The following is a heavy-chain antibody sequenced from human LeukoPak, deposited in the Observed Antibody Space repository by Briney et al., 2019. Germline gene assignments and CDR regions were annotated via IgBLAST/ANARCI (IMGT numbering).Heavy chain of an antibody. CDR1: GYSFTSYY. Sequence: GASVKVSCKASGYSFTSYYMHWVRQAPGQGLEWMGWISTDNGNTNSIQKLQGRVTLTMDTSTTTAYMELRSLRSDDTALYYCARGDDAFDFWGQGTMVTVSS. CDR2: ISTDNGNT. CDR3: ARGDDAFDF. J-gene: IGHJ3*01. V-gene: IGHV1-18*04.